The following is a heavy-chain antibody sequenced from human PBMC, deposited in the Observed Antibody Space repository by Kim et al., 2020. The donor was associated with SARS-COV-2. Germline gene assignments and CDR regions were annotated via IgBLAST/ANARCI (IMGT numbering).Heavy chain of an antibody. CDR2: MNPNSGNT. V-gene: IGHV1-8*01. J-gene: IGHJ5*02. Sequence: ASVKVSCKASGYTFTSYDINWVRQATGQGLEWMGWMNPNSGNTGYAQKFQGRVTMTRNTSISTAYMELSSLRSEDTAVYYCARGGPLHCSGGSCYPLRVYNWFDPWGQGTLVTVSS. CDR3: ARGGPLHCSGGSCYPLRVYNWFDP. CDR1: GYTFTSYD. D-gene: IGHD2-15*01.